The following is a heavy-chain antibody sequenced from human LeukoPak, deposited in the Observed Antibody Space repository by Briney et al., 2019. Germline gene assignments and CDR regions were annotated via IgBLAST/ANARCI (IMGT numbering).Heavy chain of an antibody. D-gene: IGHD3-10*01. J-gene: IGHJ4*02. V-gene: IGHV3-48*01. CDR2: ISSSSSTI. CDR3: AREGYYYGSGSYLDY. Sequence: PGGSLRLSCAASGFTFSSYSMNWVRQAPGKGLEWVSYISSSSSTIYYADSVKGRFTISRDNAKNSLYLQMSSLRAEDTAVYYCAREGYYYGSGSYLDYWGQGTLVTVSS. CDR1: GFTFSSYS.